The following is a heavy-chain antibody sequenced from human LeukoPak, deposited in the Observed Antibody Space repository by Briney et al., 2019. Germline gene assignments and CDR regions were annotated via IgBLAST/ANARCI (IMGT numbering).Heavy chain of an antibody. CDR1: RFTFSTYW. D-gene: IGHD6-13*01. V-gene: IGHV3-7*03. CDR2: INQDGSEK. CDR3: ATRYSSRDF. J-gene: IGHJ4*02. Sequence: PGGSLRLSCKPSRFTFSTYWMTWVRQAPGKGLEWVANINQDGSEKYYVGSVKGRFTVSRDNAKNSMYLQMNSLRAEDTAVYYCATRYSSRDFWGQGTLVTVSS.